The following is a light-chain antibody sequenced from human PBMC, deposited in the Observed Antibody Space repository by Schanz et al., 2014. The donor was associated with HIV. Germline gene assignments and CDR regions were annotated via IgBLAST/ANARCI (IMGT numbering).Light chain of an antibody. V-gene: IGLV1-40*01. CDR3: QSYDSSLTTWV. CDR2: GNT. CDR1: SSNIEADYD. Sequence: QSVLTQPPSVSGAPGQRVTISCTGSSSNIEADYDIHWYQHLPGAAPKLLIHGNTNRPSGVPARFSASKSGTSASLVITGLQAEDEGDYYCQSYDSSLTTWVFGGGTKVTVL. J-gene: IGLJ3*02.